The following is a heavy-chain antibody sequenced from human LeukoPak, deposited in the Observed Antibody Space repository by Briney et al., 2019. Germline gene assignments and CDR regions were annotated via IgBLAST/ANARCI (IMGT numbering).Heavy chain of an antibody. J-gene: IGHJ4*02. Sequence: PGGSLRLSCAASGFTFISYNMNWVRQAPGKGLEWVSSIGSSSAYVYYADSVKGRFTISRDNAKNSLYLQMNSLRAEDTAVYYCAKDLPDYYYDSSAYYYSPFDYWGQGTLVTVSS. D-gene: IGHD3-22*01. V-gene: IGHV3-21*01. CDR2: IGSSSAYV. CDR1: GFTFISYN. CDR3: AKDLPDYYYDSSAYYYSPFDY.